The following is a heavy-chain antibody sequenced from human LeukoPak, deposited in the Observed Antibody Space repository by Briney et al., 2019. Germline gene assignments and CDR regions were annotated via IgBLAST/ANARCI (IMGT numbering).Heavy chain of an antibody. CDR1: GFTFSTYA. V-gene: IGHV3-23*01. D-gene: IGHD5-24*01. CDR2: FSGSGGNT. CDR3: AKSGYNRFDY. Sequence: GGSLRLSCAASGFTFSTYAMSWVRQAPGKGLEWVSSFSGSGGNTYYADSVKGRFTISRDNSKNTLYLQMNSLRAEDTAVYYCAKSGYNRFDYWGQGTLVTVSS. J-gene: IGHJ4*02.